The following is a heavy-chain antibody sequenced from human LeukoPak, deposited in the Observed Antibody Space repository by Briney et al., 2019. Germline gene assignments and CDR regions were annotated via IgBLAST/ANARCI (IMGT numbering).Heavy chain of an antibody. V-gene: IGHV4-59*08. D-gene: IGHD3-22*01. CDR2: IYYSGST. CDR3: ARGYDSSGYPLDY. Sequence: SETLSLTCTVSGDSISSYYWSWIRQPPGKGLEWIGYIYYSGSTNYNPSLKSRVTISVDTSKNQFSLKLSPVTAADTAVYYCARGYDSSGYPLDYWGQGTLVTVSS. CDR1: GDSISSYY. J-gene: IGHJ4*02.